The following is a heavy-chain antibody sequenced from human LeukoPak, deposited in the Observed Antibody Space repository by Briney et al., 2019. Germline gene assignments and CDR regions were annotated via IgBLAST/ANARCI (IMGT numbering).Heavy chain of an antibody. D-gene: IGHD2-2*01. CDR2: IYTSGST. CDR1: GGSISSYY. CDR3: ARKGQGGYCSSTSCYEKGAFDI. Sequence: PSETLSLTCTVSGGSISSYYWSWIRQPAGKGLEWIGRIYTSGSTNYNPSLKSRVTISVDKSKNQFSLKLSSVTAADTAVYYCARKGQGGYCSSTSCYEKGAFDIWGQGKMVTVSS. V-gene: IGHV4-4*07. J-gene: IGHJ3*02.